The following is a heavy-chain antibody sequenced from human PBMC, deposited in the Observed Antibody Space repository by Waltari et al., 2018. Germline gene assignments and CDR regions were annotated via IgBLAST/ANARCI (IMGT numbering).Heavy chain of an antibody. V-gene: IGHV1-24*01. J-gene: IGHJ5*02. CDR1: GYTLTELS. D-gene: IGHD2-21*01. Sequence: QVQLVQSGAEVKKPGASVKVSCKVSGYTLTELSMHWVRPAPGKGLEWMGGFDPEDGETIYAQKFQGRVTMTEDTSTDTAYMELSSLRSEDTAVYYCATEAPTAGLRARAMSYWFDPWSQGTLVTVSS. CDR2: FDPEDGET. CDR3: ATEAPTAGLRARAMSYWFDP.